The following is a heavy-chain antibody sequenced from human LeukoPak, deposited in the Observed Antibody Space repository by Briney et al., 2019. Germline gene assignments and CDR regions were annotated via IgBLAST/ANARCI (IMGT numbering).Heavy chain of an antibody. Sequence: ASVKVSCKASGYTFTGYYMHWVRQATGQGLEWMGWMNPNSGNTGYTQKFQGRVTITRNTSISTAYMELSSLRSEDTAVYYCARSNWNIIDYWGQGTLVTVSS. J-gene: IGHJ4*02. CDR3: ARSNWNIIDY. CDR1: GYTFTGYY. D-gene: IGHD1/OR15-1a*01. V-gene: IGHV1-8*03. CDR2: MNPNSGNT.